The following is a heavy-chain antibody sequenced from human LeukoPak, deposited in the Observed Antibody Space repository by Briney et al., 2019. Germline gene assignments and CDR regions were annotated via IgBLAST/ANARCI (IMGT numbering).Heavy chain of an antibody. CDR3: ARELERRLGY. D-gene: IGHD1-1*01. CDR2: IYYSGST. J-gene: IGHJ4*02. V-gene: IGHV4-30-4*01. Sequence: WIRQPPGKGLEWIGYIYYSGSTYYNPSLKSRVTISVDTSRNQFSLKLSSVTAADTAVYYCARELERRLGYWGQGTLVTVSS.